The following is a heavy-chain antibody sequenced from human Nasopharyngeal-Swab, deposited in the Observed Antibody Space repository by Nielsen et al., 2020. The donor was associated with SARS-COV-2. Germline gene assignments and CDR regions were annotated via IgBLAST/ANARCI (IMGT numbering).Heavy chain of an antibody. CDR1: GFTFSSYG. D-gene: IGHD6-6*01. CDR2: IWYDGSNK. Sequence: GGSLRLSSAASGFTFSSYGMHWVRQAPGKGLEWVAVIWYDGSNKYYADSVKGRFTISRDNSKNTLFLQMNSLRAEDTAVYYCATYQYSRSNYWGQGTLVTVSS. V-gene: IGHV3-33*01. CDR3: ATYQYSRSNY. J-gene: IGHJ4*02.